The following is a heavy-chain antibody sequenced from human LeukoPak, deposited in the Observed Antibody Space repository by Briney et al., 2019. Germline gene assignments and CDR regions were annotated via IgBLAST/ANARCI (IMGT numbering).Heavy chain of an antibody. CDR3: ARQRDDAYDSSGYFGA. J-gene: IGHJ5*02. Sequence: GESLKISCKGSGYSFTTYWIGWVRQMPGNGLEWMGIIYPGDSDTTYSPSFRGQVTISVDKSISTAYLQWSSLKASDTAMYYCARQRDDAYDSSGYFGAWGQGTLVTVSS. CDR2: IYPGDSDT. V-gene: IGHV5-51*01. CDR1: GYSFTTYW. D-gene: IGHD3-22*01.